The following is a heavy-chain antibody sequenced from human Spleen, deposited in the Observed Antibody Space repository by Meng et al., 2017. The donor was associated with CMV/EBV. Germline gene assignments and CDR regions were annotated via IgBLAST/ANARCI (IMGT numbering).Heavy chain of an antibody. V-gene: IGHV1-18*01. CDR3: ARDLTMRWKLLGY. D-gene: IGHD1-26*01. CDR2: ISAYNGNT. Sequence: ASVKVSCKASGYTFTTYDITWVRQAPGQGLEWMGWISAYNGNTNYAQKFQDRVTMTTDTSTSTAYMELRSLRSDDTAVYYCARDLTMRWKLLGYWGQGTLVTVSS. J-gene: IGHJ4*02. CDR1: GYTFTTYD.